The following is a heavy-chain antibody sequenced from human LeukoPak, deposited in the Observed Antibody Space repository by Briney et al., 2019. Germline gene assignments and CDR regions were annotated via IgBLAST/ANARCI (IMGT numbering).Heavy chain of an antibody. D-gene: IGHD1-14*01. CDR2: ISTYNGNT. CDR3: ARDRVSPGVGRYVDVFLYYYGMDV. CDR1: GYTFSSYG. V-gene: IGHV1-18*01. J-gene: IGHJ6*02. Sequence: GASVKVSCKASGYTFSSYGISWVRQAPGQGLEWMGWISTYNGNTNYAQKLQGRVTMTTDTSTSTAYMELRSLRSDDTAVYYCARDRVSPGVGRYVDVFLYYYGMDVWGQGTTVTVSS.